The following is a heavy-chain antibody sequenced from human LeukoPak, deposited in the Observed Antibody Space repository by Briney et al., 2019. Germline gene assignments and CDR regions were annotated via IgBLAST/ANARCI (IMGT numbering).Heavy chain of an antibody. J-gene: IGHJ4*02. D-gene: IGHD2-2*01. CDR3: ARGEGNRYCSSTSCYEDYYFDY. V-gene: IGHV3-30-3*01. Sequence: PGGSLRLSCAASGFTFSSYAMHWVRQAPGKGLEWVAVISYVGSNKYYADSVKGRFTISRDNSKNTLYLQMNSLRAEDTAVYYCARGEGNRYCSSTSCYEDYYFDYWGQGTLVTVSS. CDR2: ISYVGSNK. CDR1: GFTFSSYA.